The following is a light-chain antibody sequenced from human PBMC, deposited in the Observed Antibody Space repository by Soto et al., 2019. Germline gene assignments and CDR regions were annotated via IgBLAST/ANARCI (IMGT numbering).Light chain of an antibody. CDR2: EGT. CDR3: CSYARTSTWV. J-gene: IGLJ3*02. V-gene: IGLV2-23*01. CDR1: SSDVGSYNL. Sequence: QSVLTQPASVSGSPGQSITISCTGTSSDVGSYNLVSWYQQHPGKAPKLMIYEGTKRPSGVSNRFSGSKSGNTPSLTISGLQAADEDAYYCCSYARTSTWVFGGGTKLTVL.